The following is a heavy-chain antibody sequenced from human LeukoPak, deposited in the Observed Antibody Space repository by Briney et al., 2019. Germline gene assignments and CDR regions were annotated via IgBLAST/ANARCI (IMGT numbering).Heavy chain of an antibody. V-gene: IGHV3-23*01. CDR3: ATFGVIVRNDYFDF. Sequence: GGSLRLSCVGSGFIFRSYAVTWVRQAPGKGLEWVSSITANGDATYYADSVKGRFTISRDNSKNTLYLQMSSLRAEDTAVYFCATFGVIVRNDYFDFWGQGALVAVSS. J-gene: IGHJ4*02. D-gene: IGHD3-3*01. CDR1: GFIFRSYA. CDR2: ITANGDAT.